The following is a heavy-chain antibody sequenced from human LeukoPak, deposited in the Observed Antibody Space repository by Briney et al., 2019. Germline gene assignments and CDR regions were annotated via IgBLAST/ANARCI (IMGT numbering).Heavy chain of an antibody. J-gene: IGHJ4*02. D-gene: IGHD1-26*01. Sequence: GGFLRLSCAASGFSVSSNYMNWVRQAPGKGLEWVSVLYSGGSTYYADSVKGRFTISRDNSKNTLYLQMNSLRAEDTAVYYCARAPGHIVGATTHPPDYWGQGTLVTVSS. CDR2: LYSGGST. CDR3: ARAPGHIVGATTHPPDY. CDR1: GFSVSSNY. V-gene: IGHV3-53*01.